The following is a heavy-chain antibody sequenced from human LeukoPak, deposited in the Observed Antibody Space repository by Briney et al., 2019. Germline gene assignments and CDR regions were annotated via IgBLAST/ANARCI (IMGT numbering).Heavy chain of an antibody. CDR3: ARDHHESNGPYYYYYYMDV. V-gene: IGHV1-69*13. CDR2: IIPIFGTA. Sequence: SVKVSCKASGGTFSSYAISWVRQAPGQGLEWMGGIIPIFGTANYAQKFQGRVTITADESTSTAYMELSSLRSEDSAVYYCARDHHESNGPYYYYYYMDVWGKGTTVTVSS. CDR1: GGTFSSYA. J-gene: IGHJ6*03.